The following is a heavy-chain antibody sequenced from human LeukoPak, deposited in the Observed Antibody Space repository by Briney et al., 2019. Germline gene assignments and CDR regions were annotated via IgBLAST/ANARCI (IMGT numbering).Heavy chain of an antibody. Sequence: GGSLRLSCVGSGFIFNDYSMNWVRQAPGKGPEWVSSISSSSSYIYYADSVKGRFTISRDNAKNSLYLQMNSLRAEDTAVYYCARDWIVGATFPYYFDYWGQGTLVTVSS. V-gene: IGHV3-21*01. CDR1: GFIFNDYS. CDR2: ISSSSSYI. D-gene: IGHD1-26*01. CDR3: ARDWIVGATFPYYFDY. J-gene: IGHJ4*02.